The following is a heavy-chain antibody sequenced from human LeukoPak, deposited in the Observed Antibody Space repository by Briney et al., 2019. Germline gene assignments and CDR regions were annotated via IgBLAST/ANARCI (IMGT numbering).Heavy chain of an antibody. CDR2: IYYSGST. CDR3: AREGYRQPLDY. D-gene: IGHD6-13*01. CDR1: GGSFSGYY. V-gene: IGHV4-34*09. Sequence: PSETLSLTCAVYGGSFSGYYWSWIRQPPGKGLEWIGYIYYSGSTYYNPSLKSRVTISVDTSKNQFSLKLSSVTAADTAVYYCAREGYRQPLDYWAREPWSPSPQ. J-gene: IGHJ4*02.